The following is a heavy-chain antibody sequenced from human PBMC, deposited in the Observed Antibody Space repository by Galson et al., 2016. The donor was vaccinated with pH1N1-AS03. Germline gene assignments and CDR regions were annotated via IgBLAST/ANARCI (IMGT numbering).Heavy chain of an antibody. CDR2: IIPLFGTP. D-gene: IGHD3-3*01. V-gene: IGHV1-69*06. CDR3: AIREGGGYDFWSGKPGGY. Sequence: SVKVSCKASGGTFSNYAFSWVRQAPGQGLEWMGGIIPLFGTPNYAQKFQGRFTSTADKSTNTAYMEQTSLRSGDTAVYFCAIREGGGYDFWSGKPGGYWGQGTLVTVSS. J-gene: IGHJ4*02. CDR1: GGTFSNYA.